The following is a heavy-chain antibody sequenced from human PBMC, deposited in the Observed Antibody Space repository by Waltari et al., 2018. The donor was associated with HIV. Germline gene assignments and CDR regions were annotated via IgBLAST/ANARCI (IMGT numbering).Heavy chain of an antibody. Sequence: VQSGSELKKPGDSVNISCKASGYIFSTHVINWVRQAPGQGLEWMGWISTNTENPTYAQGFTGRVVFSLDISVSTAYLQIKNLKADDTALYYCARRSVAGTSDYWGQGTRVTVSS. D-gene: IGHD6-19*01. CDR2: ISTNTENP. V-gene: IGHV7-4-1*02. CDR1: GYIFSTHV. CDR3: ARRSVAGTSDY. J-gene: IGHJ4*02.